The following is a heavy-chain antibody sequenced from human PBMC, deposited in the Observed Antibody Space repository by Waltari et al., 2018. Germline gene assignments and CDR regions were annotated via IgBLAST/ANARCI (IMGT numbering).Heavy chain of an antibody. CDR1: EYRFTSYP. V-gene: IGHV1-3*04. Sequence: QVQVVQSGGEVKEPGASVKVSCKASEYRFTSYPLHWVRQAPGQSREWMGWINTAIGNTRYSQKFQCRVTFTRDTSASTAFMELSSLISEDTAMYYCAREMTRGGGSLDYWGQGTLVTVSS. J-gene: IGHJ4*02. D-gene: IGHD3-16*01. CDR2: INTAIGNT. CDR3: AREMTRGGGSLDY.